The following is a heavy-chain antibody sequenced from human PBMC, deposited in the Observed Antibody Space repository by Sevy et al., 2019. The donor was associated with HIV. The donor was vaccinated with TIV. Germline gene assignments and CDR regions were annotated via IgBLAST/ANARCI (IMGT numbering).Heavy chain of an antibody. D-gene: IGHD3-16*02. J-gene: IGHJ4*02. CDR1: GFTFSSYG. Sequence: GGSLRVSCAASGFTFSSYGMHWVRQAPGKGLEWVALIWFNGSNKYYADSVKGRFTISRDNSKNTLYLQMNSLRAEDTAVYYCAKQISYQGYFDYWGQGTLVTVSS. CDR2: IWFNGSNK. CDR3: AKQISYQGYFDY. V-gene: IGHV3-33*06.